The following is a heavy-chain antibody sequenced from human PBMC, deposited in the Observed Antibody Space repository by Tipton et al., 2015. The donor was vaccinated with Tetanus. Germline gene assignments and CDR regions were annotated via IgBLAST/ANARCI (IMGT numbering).Heavy chain of an antibody. Sequence: SLRLSCAASGFTFDDYAMHWVRQAPGKGLEWVSSISSSSSYIYYADSVKGRFTISRDNAKNSLYLQMNSLRAEDTAVYYCARENGGYDYYYYYGMDVWDQGTMVTVSS. V-gene: IGHV3-21*01. CDR2: ISSSSSYI. D-gene: IGHD5-12*01. CDR3: ARENGGYDYYYYYGMDV. J-gene: IGHJ6*02. CDR1: GFTFDDYA.